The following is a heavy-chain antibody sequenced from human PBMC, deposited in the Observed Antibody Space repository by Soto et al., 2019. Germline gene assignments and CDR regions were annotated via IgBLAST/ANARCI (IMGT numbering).Heavy chain of an antibody. Sequence: SETLSLTCTVSGGSISSGDYYWSWIRQPPGKGLEWIGYIYYSGSTNYNLSLKSRVTISVDTSKNQFSLKLSSVTAADTAVYYCARHARYCSGGSCYSFNYFDYWGQGTLVTVSS. CDR2: IYYSGST. V-gene: IGHV4-61*08. D-gene: IGHD2-15*01. J-gene: IGHJ4*02. CDR3: ARHARYCSGGSCYSFNYFDY. CDR1: GGSISSGDYY.